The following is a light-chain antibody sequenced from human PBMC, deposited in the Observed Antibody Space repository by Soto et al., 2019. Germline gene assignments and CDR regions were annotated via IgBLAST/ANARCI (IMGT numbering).Light chain of an antibody. Sequence: DVVMTQSPPSLPVTLGQPASISCRSSQSVVYSDGNAYLNWLQQRPGQSPRRLIYTVSNRDSGVPDRFSGGGSGTDFTLKISRVEAEDVGIYYCKQGTYWPPTFGQGTKVEI. CDR2: TVS. CDR3: KQGTYWPPT. CDR1: QSVVYSDGNAY. J-gene: IGKJ1*01. V-gene: IGKV2-30*01.